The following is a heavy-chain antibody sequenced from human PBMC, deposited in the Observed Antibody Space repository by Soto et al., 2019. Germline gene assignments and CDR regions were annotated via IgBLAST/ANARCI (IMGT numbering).Heavy chain of an antibody. CDR2: ISYDGSNK. V-gene: IGHV3-30-3*01. Sequence: QVQLVESGGGVVQPGRSLRLSCAASGFTFSSYAMHWVRQAPGKGLEWVAVISYDGSNKYYADSVKGRFTISRDNSKNSLYLQMNSLRAEDTAVYYCARDLYQQWLVRNYYYYGMDVWGQGTTVTVSS. D-gene: IGHD6-19*01. J-gene: IGHJ6*02. CDR3: ARDLYQQWLVRNYYYYGMDV. CDR1: GFTFSSYA.